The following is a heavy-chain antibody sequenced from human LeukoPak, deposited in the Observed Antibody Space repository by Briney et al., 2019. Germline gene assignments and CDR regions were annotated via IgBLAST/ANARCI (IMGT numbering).Heavy chain of an antibody. CDR2: IYHSGST. J-gene: IGHJ4*02. V-gene: IGHV4-30-2*01. CDR1: GGSISSGGYY. CDR3: ARVSRSRSSGWALFDY. Sequence: SQTLSLTCAVSGGSISSGGYYWSWIRQPPGKGLEWIGYIYHSGSTYYNPSLKSRVTISVDRTKNQFSLKLSSVTAADTAVYYCARVSRSRSSGWALFDYWGQGTLVTVSS. D-gene: IGHD6-19*01.